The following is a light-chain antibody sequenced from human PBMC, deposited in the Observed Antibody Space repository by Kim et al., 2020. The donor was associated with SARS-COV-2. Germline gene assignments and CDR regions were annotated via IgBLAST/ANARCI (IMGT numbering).Light chain of an antibody. Sequence: ASVGDRVPLPCPASQDIRNDLGWYQQNPGRAPKRLIYGASSLQSGVPSRFSGSGSGTEFTLTISSLQPEDFATYFCLQHNTYPITFGQGTRLEIK. CDR3: LQHNTYPIT. CDR1: QDIRND. V-gene: IGKV1-17*01. J-gene: IGKJ5*01. CDR2: GAS.